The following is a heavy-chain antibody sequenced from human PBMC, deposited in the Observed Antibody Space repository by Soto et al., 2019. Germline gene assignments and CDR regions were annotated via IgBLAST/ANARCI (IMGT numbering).Heavy chain of an antibody. D-gene: IGHD3-22*01. CDR3: STRAYDTNGYYRFAP. CDR1: GGSFSGHS. J-gene: IGHJ5*02. CDR2: INHSGRV. Sequence: SETLSLTCAVYGGSFSGHSWTWIRQSPGKGLEWIGDINHSGRVNYSPSLTSRVTISLATSKNQFSLTLSAVTAADSAMYYCSTRAYDTNGYYRFAPWGHGTLVT. V-gene: IGHV4-34*01.